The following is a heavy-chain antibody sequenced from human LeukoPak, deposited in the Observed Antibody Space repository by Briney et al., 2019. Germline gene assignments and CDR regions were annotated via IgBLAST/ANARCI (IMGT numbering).Heavy chain of an antibody. J-gene: IGHJ4*02. CDR3: ARVTIGYYDSSGYYGW. CDR1: GGTFSSYA. V-gene: IGHV1-69*05. D-gene: IGHD3-22*01. CDR2: IIPIFGTA. Sequence: SVKVSCKASGGTFSSYAISWVRQAPGQGLEWMGRIIPIFGTANYAQKFQGRVTITTDESTSTAYMELSSLRSEDTAVYYCARVTIGYYDSSGYYGWWGQGTLVTVS.